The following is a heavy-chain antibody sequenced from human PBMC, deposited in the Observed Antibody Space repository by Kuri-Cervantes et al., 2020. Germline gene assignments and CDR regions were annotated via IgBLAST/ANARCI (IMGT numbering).Heavy chain of an antibody. V-gene: IGHV3-30-3*01. J-gene: IGHJ4*02. Sequence: GESLKISCAASGFTFSSYAMHWVRQAPGKGLEWVAVISYDGSNKYYADSVEGRFTISRDNAKNSLYLQMNGLRAEDTAVYYCAREPSSSIASPGKFDFWGQGTLVTVSS. CDR1: GFTFSSYA. CDR2: ISYDGSNK. CDR3: AREPSSSIASPGKFDF. D-gene: IGHD6-13*01.